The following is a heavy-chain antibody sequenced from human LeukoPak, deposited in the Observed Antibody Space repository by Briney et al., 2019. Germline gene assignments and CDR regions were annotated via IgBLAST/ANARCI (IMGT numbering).Heavy chain of an antibody. V-gene: IGHV4-34*11. CDR2: IYYSGRT. CDR3: ARSRQEYYYGMDV. CDR1: GGSSSGYY. Sequence: ASETLSLTCAAYGGSSSGYYWSWIRQPPGKGLEWIGYIYYSGRTDYNPSLKSRATISEDTSKNQFSLKLNSVTAVDTAMYYCARSRQEYYYGMDVWGQGTTVTVSS. J-gene: IGHJ6*02.